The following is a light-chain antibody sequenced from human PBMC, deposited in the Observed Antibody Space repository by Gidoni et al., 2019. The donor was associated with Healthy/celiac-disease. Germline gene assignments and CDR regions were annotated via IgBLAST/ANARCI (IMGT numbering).Light chain of an antibody. V-gene: IGKV3-20*01. CDR2: GAS. Sequence: VLTRSPGTLSLSPGERATLSCSASQSVSSSYLAWYQQKPGQAPRLHIYGASSRATGIPDRFSGSGSGTDFTLTISRLEPEEFAVYYCQQYGSSRGFWTFGQGTKVEIK. CDR3: QQYGSSRGFWT. J-gene: IGKJ1*01. CDR1: QSVSSSY.